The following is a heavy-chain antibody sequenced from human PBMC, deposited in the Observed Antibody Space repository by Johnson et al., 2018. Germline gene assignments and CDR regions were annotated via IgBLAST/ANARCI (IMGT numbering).Heavy chain of an antibody. D-gene: IGHD1-26*01. Sequence: QVQLQESGAEVKEPGASVKVSCKASGYTFTSYVFNWVRQASGQGLEWMGWMNPHSGDTGYAQKFQGRVTMTRDTSLNTAYMELSSLRSEDTAVYYCLGGSYYAFDIWGQGTMVTVSS. J-gene: IGHJ3*02. CDR2: MNPHSGDT. V-gene: IGHV1-8*01. CDR3: LGGSYYAFDI. CDR1: GYTFTSYV.